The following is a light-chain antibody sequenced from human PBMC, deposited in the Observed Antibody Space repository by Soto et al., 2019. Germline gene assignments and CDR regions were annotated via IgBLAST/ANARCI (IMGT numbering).Light chain of an antibody. V-gene: IGLV2-14*01. CDR2: EVS. CDR1: ISDVTGYNY. Sequence: LTQPASVSGSPGQSITISCTGTISDVTGYNYVSWYQQHPGKAPKLMIYEVSNRPSGVSNRFSGSKSGNTASLTISGLQTEDEADYYCSSYTINTGYGYGTGTRSPS. J-gene: IGLJ1*01. CDR3: SSYTINTGYG.